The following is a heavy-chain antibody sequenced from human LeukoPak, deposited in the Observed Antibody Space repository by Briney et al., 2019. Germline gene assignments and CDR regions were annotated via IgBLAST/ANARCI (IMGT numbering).Heavy chain of an antibody. CDR3: ARKGGGQLVNTRRWFDP. Sequence: GSLRLSCAASGFTFSNYAMSWVRQAPGKGLEWIGEINHSGSTNYNPSLKSRVTISVGTSKNQFSLKLSSVTAADTAVYYCARKGGGQLVNTRRWFDPWGQGTLVTVSS. J-gene: IGHJ5*02. CDR1: GFTFSNYA. CDR2: INHSGST. D-gene: IGHD6-13*01. V-gene: IGHV4-34*01.